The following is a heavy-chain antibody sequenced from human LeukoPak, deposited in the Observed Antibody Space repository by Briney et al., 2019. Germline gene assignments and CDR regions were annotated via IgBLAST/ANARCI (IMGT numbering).Heavy chain of an antibody. CDR3: ARDLGTGYSEYYNWFDP. CDR1: GGSISSGGYS. Sequence: SETLSLTCAVSGGSISSGGYSWSWIRQPPGKGLEWIGYIYHSGSTYYNPSLKSRVTISVDASKNQFSVKLSSVTAADTAVYYCARDLGTGYSEYYNWFDPWGQGTLVTVSS. CDR2: IYHSGST. V-gene: IGHV4-30-2*01. J-gene: IGHJ5*02. D-gene: IGHD3/OR15-3a*01.